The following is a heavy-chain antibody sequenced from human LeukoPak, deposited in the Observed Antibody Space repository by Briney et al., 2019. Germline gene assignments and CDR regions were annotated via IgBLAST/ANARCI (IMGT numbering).Heavy chain of an antibody. CDR3: ARVVGYDSSGYPDY. J-gene: IGHJ4*02. D-gene: IGHD3-22*01. CDR2: INPNSGGT. V-gene: IGHV1-2*02. CDR1: GYTFTGYY. Sequence: ASVKVSCKASGYTFTGYYMHCVRQAPGQGLEWMGWINPNSGGTNYAQKFQGRVTMTRDTSISTAYMELSRLRSDDTAVYYCARVVGYDSSGYPDYWGQGTLVTVSS.